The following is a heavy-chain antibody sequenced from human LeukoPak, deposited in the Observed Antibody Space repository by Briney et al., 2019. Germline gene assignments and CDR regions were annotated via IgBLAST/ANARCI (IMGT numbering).Heavy chain of an antibody. CDR2: VYTSGST. D-gene: IGHD3-22*01. CDR1: GGSISSYY. CDR3: ASRVGGYYDSSGYLAAFDI. J-gene: IGHJ3*02. V-gene: IGHV4-4*07. Sequence: SQTLSLTCTVPGGSISSYYWSWIRQPAGKGLEWLGGVYTSGSTNYNPSLKSRVTMSVDTSKNQFSLKLSSVTAADTAVYYCASRVGGYYDSSGYLAAFDIWGQGTMVTVSS.